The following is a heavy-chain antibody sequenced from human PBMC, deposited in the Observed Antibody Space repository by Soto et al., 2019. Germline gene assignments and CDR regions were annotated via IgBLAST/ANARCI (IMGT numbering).Heavy chain of an antibody. Sequence: PGGSLRLSCAASGFTFSSYAMSWVRQAPGKGLEWVSAISGSGGSTYYADSVKGRFTISRDNSKNTLYLQMNSLRAEDTAVYYYAKSRPWGYYDSSGYYYYFDYWGQGTLVTVSS. J-gene: IGHJ4*02. D-gene: IGHD3-22*01. CDR1: GFTFSSYA. V-gene: IGHV3-23*01. CDR3: AKSRPWGYYDSSGYYYYFDY. CDR2: ISGSGGST.